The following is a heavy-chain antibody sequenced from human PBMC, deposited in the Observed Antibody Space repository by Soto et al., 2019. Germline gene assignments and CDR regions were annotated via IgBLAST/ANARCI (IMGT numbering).Heavy chain of an antibody. CDR2: ITWNGGNK. J-gene: IGHJ6*02. D-gene: IGHD3-3*01. CDR1: GFRLDDYN. Sequence: GGSLRLSCAASGFRLDDYNMHWVRQAPGKGLEWVSLITWNGGNKYYEDSVKGRFTISRDGTTQSVSLQMTSLKREDTGVYYCARETLSFGSALDVWGQGTTVTVSS. V-gene: IGHV3-43*01. CDR3: ARETLSFGSALDV.